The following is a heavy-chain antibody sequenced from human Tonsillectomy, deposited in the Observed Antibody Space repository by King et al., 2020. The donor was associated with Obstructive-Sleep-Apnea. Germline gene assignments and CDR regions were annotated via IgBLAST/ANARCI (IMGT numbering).Heavy chain of an antibody. CDR2: KKQDGSEK. J-gene: IGHJ2*01. V-gene: IGHV3-7*03. D-gene: IGHD6-13*01. CDR1: GFTFSTYW. Sequence: VQLVESGGGLVQPGGSLRLSCAASGFTFSTYWMSGIRQAPGKGWEWGANKKQDGSEKYYVDSVKGRFPISRDNAKKSLYLQINSLRAEDTAVYYCARLSRSADFDFWGRGTLVTVSS. CDR3: ARLSRSADFDF.